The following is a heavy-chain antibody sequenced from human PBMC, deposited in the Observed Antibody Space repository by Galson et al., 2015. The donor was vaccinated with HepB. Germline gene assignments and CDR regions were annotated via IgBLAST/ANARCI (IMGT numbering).Heavy chain of an antibody. CDR2: ISGSNGNT. CDR1: GFTFSSYA. V-gene: IGHV3-23*01. Sequence: SLRLSCAASGFTFSSYAMSWVRQAPGKGLEWVSVISGSNGNTYYADSVKGRFTISRDNSKNTLYPQMNSLRAEDTAVYYCAKSPYYDILTGYYNGDYWGQGTLVTVSS. D-gene: IGHD3-9*01. CDR3: AKSPYYDILTGYYNGDY. J-gene: IGHJ4*02.